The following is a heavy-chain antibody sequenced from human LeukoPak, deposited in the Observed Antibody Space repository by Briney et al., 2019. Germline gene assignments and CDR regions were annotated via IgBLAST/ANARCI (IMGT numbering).Heavy chain of an antibody. Sequence: GRSLRLSCAASGFTFSDYGMHWVRQAPGKGLEWVAGASNDGSNEYYADSVKGRFTISRDNAKNSLYLQMNSLRAEDTAVYYCAELGITMIGGVWGKGTTVTISS. CDR2: ASNDGSNE. CDR3: AELGITMIGGV. V-gene: IGHV3-30*18. CDR1: GFTFSDYG. J-gene: IGHJ6*04. D-gene: IGHD3-10*02.